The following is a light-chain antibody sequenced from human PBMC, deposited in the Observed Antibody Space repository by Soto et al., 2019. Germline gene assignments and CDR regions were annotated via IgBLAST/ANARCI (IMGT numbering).Light chain of an antibody. Sequence: EVVMTQSPDTLSVTPGERATLSCRASKSVGSNLAWYQQKPGQAPRLLIYGASTRATDIPARFSGDGSGTEFTLTINSLQSEDVAVYYCHQYNDWPRGRFGQGTKVDIK. CDR3: HQYNDWPRGR. CDR1: KSVGSN. J-gene: IGKJ1*01. V-gene: IGKV3-15*01. CDR2: GAS.